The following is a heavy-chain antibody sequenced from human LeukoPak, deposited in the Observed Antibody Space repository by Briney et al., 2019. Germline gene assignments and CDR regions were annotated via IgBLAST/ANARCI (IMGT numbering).Heavy chain of an antibody. J-gene: IGHJ4*02. CDR1: GFTFSSYW. V-gene: IGHV3-7*01. D-gene: IGHD5-24*01. CDR3: ARMQDGYNYNYFDY. CDR2: IKQDGSEK. Sequence: GGSLRLSCAASGFTFSSYWMSWVRQAPGKGLEWVANIKQDGSEKYYVDSVKGRFTISRDNAMNSLYLQMNSLRAEDTAVYYCARMQDGYNYNYFDYWGQGTLVTVSS.